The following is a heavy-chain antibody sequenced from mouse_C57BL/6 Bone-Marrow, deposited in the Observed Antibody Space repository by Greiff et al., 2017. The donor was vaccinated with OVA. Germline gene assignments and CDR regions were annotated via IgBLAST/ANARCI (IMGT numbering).Heavy chain of an antibody. CDR2: INPNNGGT. J-gene: IGHJ2*01. CDR1: GYTFTDYY. V-gene: IGHV1-26*01. Sequence: EVQLQQSGPELVKPGASVKISCKASGYTFTDYYMNWVKQSHGKSLEWIGDINPNNGGTSYNQKFKGKATLTVDKSSSTAYMELRSLTSEDSAVYYCARRFITTVVDYFGYWGQGTTRTVSS. CDR3: ARRFITTVVDYFGY. D-gene: IGHD1-1*01.